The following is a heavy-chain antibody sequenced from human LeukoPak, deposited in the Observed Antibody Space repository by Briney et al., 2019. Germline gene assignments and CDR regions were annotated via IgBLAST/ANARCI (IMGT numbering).Heavy chain of an antibody. D-gene: IGHD3-10*01. V-gene: IGHV3-30*03. CDR3: AREVLGSYYEGLYYYYYMDV. Sequence: GGSLRLSCAVSGFTFDHYGMHWVRQAPGKGLEWVAVISHDGSTIYYADSVKGRFTISRDNSKNTLYLQMNSLRAEDTAVYYCAREVLGSYYEGLYYYYYMDVWGKGTTVTVSS. J-gene: IGHJ6*03. CDR1: GFTFDHYG. CDR2: ISHDGSTI.